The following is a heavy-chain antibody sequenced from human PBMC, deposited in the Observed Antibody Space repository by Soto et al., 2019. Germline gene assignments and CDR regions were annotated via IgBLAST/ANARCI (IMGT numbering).Heavy chain of an antibody. V-gene: IGHV3-30-3*01. D-gene: IGHD3-10*01. CDR3: ARGITMVRGASAYYGMDV. J-gene: IGHJ6*02. Sequence: PGGSLRLSCAASGFTFSSYAMHWVRQAPGKGLEWVAVISYDGSNKYYADSAKGRFTISRDNSKNTLYLQMNSLRAEDTAVYYCARGITMVRGASAYYGMDVWGQGTTVTVSS. CDR2: ISYDGSNK. CDR1: GFTFSSYA.